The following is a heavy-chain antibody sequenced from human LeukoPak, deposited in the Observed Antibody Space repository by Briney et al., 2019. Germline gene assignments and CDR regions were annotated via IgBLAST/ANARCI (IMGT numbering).Heavy chain of an antibody. CDR1: GYTLTDHY. Sequence: GASVKVSCKASGYTLTDHYMHWVRQAPGQGLEWMGWISPNSGDTNYEQKFQGRVTMTRDTSIRTVYMELTRLTSDDTAVYYCARAGTNGVCYDYWGQGTLVTVSS. CDR3: ARAGTNGVCYDY. D-gene: IGHD2-8*01. CDR2: ISPNSGDT. J-gene: IGHJ4*02. V-gene: IGHV1-2*02.